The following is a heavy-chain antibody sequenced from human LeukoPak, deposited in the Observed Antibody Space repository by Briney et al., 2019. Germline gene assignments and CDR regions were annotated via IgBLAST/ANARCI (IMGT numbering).Heavy chain of an antibody. D-gene: IGHD3-3*01. Sequence: SETLSLTCAVYGGSFSGYYWSWLRQPPGKGLEWVGEINHSGNTNYNPSLKSRVTISVDTSKNEFSLKLSAVTAADAAVYYCASSGRGYDFWSGYYTYYFDYWGQGTLVTVSS. V-gene: IGHV4-34*01. CDR2: INHSGNT. CDR3: ASSGRGYDFWSGYYTYYFDY. J-gene: IGHJ4*02. CDR1: GGSFSGYY.